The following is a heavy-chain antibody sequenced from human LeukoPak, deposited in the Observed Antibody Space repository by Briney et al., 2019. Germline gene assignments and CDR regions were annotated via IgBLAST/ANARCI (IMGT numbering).Heavy chain of an antibody. CDR1: GGSISSGGYS. V-gene: IGHV4-30-2*01. D-gene: IGHD3-9*01. CDR2: IYHSGST. Sequence: SETLSLTCAVSGGSISSGGYSWSWIRQPPGKGLEWIGYIYHSGSTYYNPSLKSRVTISVDRSKNQFSLKLSSVTAADTAVYYCARQYFDWLSGPGGFDPWGQGTLVTVSS. J-gene: IGHJ5*02. CDR3: ARQYFDWLSGPGGFDP.